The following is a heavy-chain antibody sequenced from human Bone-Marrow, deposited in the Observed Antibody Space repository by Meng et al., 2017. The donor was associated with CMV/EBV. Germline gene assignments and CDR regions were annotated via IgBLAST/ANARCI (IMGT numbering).Heavy chain of an antibody. CDR3: ARGITIFGVVIMSYYYGMDV. J-gene: IGHJ6*02. Sequence: GESLKISCAASGFTFSSYSMNWVRQAPGKGLEWVAVISYDGSNKYYADSVKGRFTISRDNSKNTLYLQMNSLRAEDTAVYYCARGITIFGVVIMSYYYGMDVWGQGTTVTVSS. V-gene: IGHV3-30*03. CDR2: ISYDGSNK. D-gene: IGHD3-3*01. CDR1: GFTFSSYS.